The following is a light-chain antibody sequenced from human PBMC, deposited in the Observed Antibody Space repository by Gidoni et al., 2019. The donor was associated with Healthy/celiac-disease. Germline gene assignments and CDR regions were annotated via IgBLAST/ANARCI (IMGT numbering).Light chain of an antibody. V-gene: IGLV3-21*02. J-gene: IGLJ2*01. Sequence: SYVLTQTPSLSVAPGQTARITCGGNNIGSKSVHWYQQKPGQAPVLVVYDDSDRPSGITERFSGANSGNTATLTISRVEAGDEADYYCQVWDSSSDRVVFGGGTKLTVL. CDR1: NIGSKS. CDR2: DDS. CDR3: QVWDSSSDRVV.